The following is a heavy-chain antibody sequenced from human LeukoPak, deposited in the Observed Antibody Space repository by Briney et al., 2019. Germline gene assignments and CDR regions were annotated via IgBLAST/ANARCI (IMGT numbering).Heavy chain of an antibody. CDR2: INHSGST. CDR1: GGSFSGYY. J-gene: IGHJ4*02. V-gene: IGHV4-34*01. CDR3: AREGTERRIDY. D-gene: IGHD1-1*01. Sequence: PSETLSLTCAVYGGSFSGYYWSWIRQPPGKGLEWIGEINHSGSTNYNPSLKSRVTISVDTSKNQFSLKLSSVTAADTAVYYWAREGTERRIDYWGQGTLVTVSS.